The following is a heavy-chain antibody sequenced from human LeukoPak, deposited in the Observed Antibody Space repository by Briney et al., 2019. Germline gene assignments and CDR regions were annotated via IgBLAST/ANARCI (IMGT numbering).Heavy chain of an antibody. V-gene: IGHV1-18*01. Sequence: ASVKVSCTASGYTFTSYGISWVRQAPGQGLEWMGWICTNNGNTNYAQKLQGRVTMTTDTSTSTAYMELRSLRSGDTAVYYCARSCYYDSSGYLYYYYYSYMDVWGKGTTVTVSS. CDR3: ARSCYYDSSGYLYYYYYSYMDV. CDR1: GYTFTSYG. J-gene: IGHJ6*03. CDR2: ICTNNGNT. D-gene: IGHD3-22*01.